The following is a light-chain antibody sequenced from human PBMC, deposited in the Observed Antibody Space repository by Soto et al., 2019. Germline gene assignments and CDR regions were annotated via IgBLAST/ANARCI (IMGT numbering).Light chain of an antibody. CDR2: DAS. V-gene: IGKV3-11*01. CDR1: QSVSSY. Sequence: EIVLTQSPATLSLSPGERATLSCRASQSVSSYLAWYQQKPGQAPRLLIYDASNRATGIPARFSGSGSGTDFTLTISSLEASDFAVYYCQQRSNWFTFVQVTRLEIK. J-gene: IGKJ5*01. CDR3: QQRSNWFT.